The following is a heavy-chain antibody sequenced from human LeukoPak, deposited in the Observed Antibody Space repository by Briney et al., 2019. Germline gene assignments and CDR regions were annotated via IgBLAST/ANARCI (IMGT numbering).Heavy chain of an antibody. J-gene: IGHJ4*02. D-gene: IGHD7-27*01. CDR3: ARDLSSTPNWEFDY. V-gene: IGHV1-2*06. CDR1: GYTFSGYF. CDR2: INADSGGP. Sequence: VASVKVSCKASGYTFSGYFIHWVRQAAGQRLEWMGRINADSGGPEYPPNFQGRVTMTRDTSTSTASMELSRLTSDDTAVYHCARDLSSTPNWEFDYWGQGTLVTVSS.